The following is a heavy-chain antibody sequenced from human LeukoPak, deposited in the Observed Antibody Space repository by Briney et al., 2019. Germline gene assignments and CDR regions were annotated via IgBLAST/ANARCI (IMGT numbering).Heavy chain of an antibody. J-gene: IGHJ4*01. CDR3: ARDGTAAGLYFDL. V-gene: IGHV3-7*01. CDR1: GFTFTSYW. CDR2: INQNGGEK. Sequence: GGSLRLSCAVSGFTFTSYWMNWVRQAPGKGLEWVASINQNGGEKSSVDSVKGRFTISRDNAKNSLYLQMSSLRAEDTAVYYCARDGTAAGLYFDLWGQGTLVTVSS. D-gene: IGHD6-13*01.